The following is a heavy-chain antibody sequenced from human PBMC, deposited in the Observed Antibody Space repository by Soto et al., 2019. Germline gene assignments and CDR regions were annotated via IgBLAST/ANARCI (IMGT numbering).Heavy chain of an antibody. D-gene: IGHD5-12*01. V-gene: IGHV4-59*08. CDR1: CGSISGYY. CDR2: IYYSGTT. CDR3: ARQAYTSVAIAADY. J-gene: IGHJ4*02. Sequence: SETLSLTCIVSCGSISGYYWSWIRQPPLKGLEWIGNIYYSGTTNYNPSLKSRVTISLDTSKNQFSLKMKSVTASDTAVYYCARQAYTSVAIAADYWGQGTLVTVS.